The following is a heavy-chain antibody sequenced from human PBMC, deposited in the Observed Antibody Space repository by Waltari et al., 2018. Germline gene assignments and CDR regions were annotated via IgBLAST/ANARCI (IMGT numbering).Heavy chain of an antibody. D-gene: IGHD6-13*01. J-gene: IGHJ4*02. CDR3: AREGSGYSSSWDGTLTYYFDY. CDR1: GGSISSGSYY. CDR2: IYTSGGT. V-gene: IGHV4-61*02. Sequence: QVQLQESGPGLVKPSQTLSLTCTVSGGSISSGSYYWSWIRQPAGQGTEWIGRIYTSGGTNYTPSLKSRVTISVDTSKNQFSLKLSSVTAADTAVYYCAREGSGYSSSWDGTLTYYFDYWGQGTLVTVSS.